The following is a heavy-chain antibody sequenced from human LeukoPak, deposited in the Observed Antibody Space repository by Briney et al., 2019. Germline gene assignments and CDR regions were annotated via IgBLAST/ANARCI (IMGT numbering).Heavy chain of an antibody. V-gene: IGHV3-30*18. Sequence: GGSLRLSCAASGFTFSSYGMHWVRQAPGKGLEWVAVISYDGSNKYYADSVKGRFTISRDNSKNTLYLQMNSLRAEDTAVYYCAKEAVRFFRSSCCTGDHWGQGTLVTVSS. D-gene: IGHD2-15*01. CDR1: GFTFSSYG. J-gene: IGHJ4*02. CDR2: ISYDGSNK. CDR3: AKEAVRFFRSSCCTGDH.